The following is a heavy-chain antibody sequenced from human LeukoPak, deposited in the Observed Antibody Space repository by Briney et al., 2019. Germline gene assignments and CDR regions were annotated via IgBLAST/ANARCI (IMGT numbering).Heavy chain of an antibody. J-gene: IGHJ4*02. D-gene: IGHD3-16*02. V-gene: IGHV1-69*05. CDR3: ARDLYYDYVWGSYRLHFEY. CDR1: GGTFSSYA. Sequence: ASVKVSCKASGGTFSSYAISWVRQAPGQGLEWMGRIIPIIGTANYAQKSQGRVTITTDESTSTAYMELSSLRSEDTAVYYCARDLYYDYVWGSYRLHFEYWGQGTLVTVSS. CDR2: IIPIIGTA.